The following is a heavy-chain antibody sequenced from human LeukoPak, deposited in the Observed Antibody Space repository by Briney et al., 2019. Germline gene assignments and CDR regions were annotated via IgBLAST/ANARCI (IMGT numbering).Heavy chain of an antibody. J-gene: IGHJ6*03. Sequence: GGSLRLSCAASGFTFSSYWMSWVRQAPGKGLEWVANIKQDGSEKYYVDSVKGRFTISRDNTKNSLYLQMNSLRAEDTAVYYCARGWGYCSSTSCYYYYYYMDVWGKGTTVTVSS. CDR2: IKQDGSEK. D-gene: IGHD2-2*01. CDR3: ARGWGYCSSTSCYYYYYYMDV. CDR1: GFTFSSYW. V-gene: IGHV3-7*01.